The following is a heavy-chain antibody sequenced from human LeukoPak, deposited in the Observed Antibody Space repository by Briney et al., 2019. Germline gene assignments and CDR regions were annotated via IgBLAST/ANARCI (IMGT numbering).Heavy chain of an antibody. D-gene: IGHD2-15*01. CDR2: IYTSGST. CDR3: AREVAAFDI. V-gene: IGHV4-4*07. Sequence: PSETLSLTCTVSGYSISSGYYWSWIRQPAGKGLEWIGRIYTSGSTNYNPSLKSRVTMSVDTSKNQFSLKLSSVTAADTAVYYCAREVAAFDIWGQGTMVTVSS. J-gene: IGHJ3*02. CDR1: GYSISSGYY.